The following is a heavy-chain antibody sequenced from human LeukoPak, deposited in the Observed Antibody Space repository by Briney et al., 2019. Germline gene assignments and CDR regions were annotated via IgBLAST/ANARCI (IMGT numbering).Heavy chain of an antibody. CDR1: GFTFDDYA. CDR2: SSWNCGSI. D-gene: IGHD2-2*01. CDR3: AKDGDCSSTSCRKVPYYYGMDV. J-gene: IGHJ6*02. Sequence: GRSLRLSCAASGFTFDDYAMHWVRQAPGKGLEWVSGSSWNCGSIGYADSVKGRFTISRDNAKNSLYLQMNSLRAEDTALYYCAKDGDCSSTSCRKVPYYYGMDVWGQGTTVTVSS. V-gene: IGHV3-9*01.